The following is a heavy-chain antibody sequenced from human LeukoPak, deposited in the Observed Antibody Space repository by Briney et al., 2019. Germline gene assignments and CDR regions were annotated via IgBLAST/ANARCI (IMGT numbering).Heavy chain of an antibody. CDR1: GGSISGYY. D-gene: IGHD4-23*01. Sequence: SETLSLTCTVSGGSISGYYYNWIRQPPGKGLEWIGYIYYSGSTNYNPSLKSRVTISLDTSKNQFSLKLSSVTTADTAVYYCARSVVTLYWYFDLWGRAPWSLSPQ. CDR3: ARSVVTLYWYFDL. V-gene: IGHV4-59*01. CDR2: IYYSGST. J-gene: IGHJ2*01.